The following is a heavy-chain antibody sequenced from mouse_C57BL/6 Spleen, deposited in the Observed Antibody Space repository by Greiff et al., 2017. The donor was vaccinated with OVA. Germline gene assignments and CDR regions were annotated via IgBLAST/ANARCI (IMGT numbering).Heavy chain of an antibody. CDR3: TRNYGYDEGDYFDY. D-gene: IGHD2-2*01. J-gene: IGHJ2*01. Sequence: EVKLVESGEGLVKPGGSLKLSCAASGFTFSSYAMSWVRQTPEKRLEWVAYISSGGDYIYYADTVKGRFTISRDNARNTLYLQMSSLKSEDTAMYYCTRNYGYDEGDYFDYWGQGTTLTVSS. V-gene: IGHV5-9-1*02. CDR1: GFTFSSYA. CDR2: ISSGGDYI.